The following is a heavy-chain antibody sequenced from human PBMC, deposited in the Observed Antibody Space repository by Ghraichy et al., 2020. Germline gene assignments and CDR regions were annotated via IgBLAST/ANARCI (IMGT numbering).Heavy chain of an antibody. J-gene: IGHJ1*01. Sequence: GGSLRLSCTASGFTFGDYAMSWFRQAPGKGLEWVGFIRSKAYGGTTEYAASVKGRFTISRDDSKSIAYLQMNSLKTEDTAVYYCTRDSSGTPRGVRFQHWGQDTLVTVSS. CDR1: GFTFGDYA. V-gene: IGHV3-49*03. D-gene: IGHD2-8*02. CDR2: IRSKAYGGTT. CDR3: TRDSSGTPRGVRFQH.